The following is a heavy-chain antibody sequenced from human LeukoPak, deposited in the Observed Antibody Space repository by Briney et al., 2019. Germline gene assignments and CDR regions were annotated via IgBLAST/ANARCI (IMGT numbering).Heavy chain of an antibody. Sequence: GASVKVSCKASGYAFNIYDINWVRQATGQGLEWMGWMNPDSGNTGFAQKFQGRVTMTRNTSITTAYMELSSLRFEDTAAYYCAVHLPGDYLDRWGQGTLVTVSS. CDR1: GYAFNIYD. J-gene: IGHJ4*02. CDR2: MNPDSGNT. V-gene: IGHV1-8*01. CDR3: AVHLPGDYLDR.